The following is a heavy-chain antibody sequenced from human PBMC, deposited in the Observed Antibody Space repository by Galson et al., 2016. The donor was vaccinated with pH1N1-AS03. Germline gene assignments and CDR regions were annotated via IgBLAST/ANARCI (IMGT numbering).Heavy chain of an antibody. CDR2: ISPDGSAD. CDR3: VRDNHWALDF. V-gene: IGHV3-7*01. J-gene: IGHJ3*01. CDR1: GFTFPSHW. Sequence: SLRLSCAASGFTFPSHWMFWVRQAPGKGLQWVAIISPDGSADYYADSEKGRFTISRDTAKESVYLQMNSLGAEDTALYYCVRDNHWALDFWGQGTMVTVSS.